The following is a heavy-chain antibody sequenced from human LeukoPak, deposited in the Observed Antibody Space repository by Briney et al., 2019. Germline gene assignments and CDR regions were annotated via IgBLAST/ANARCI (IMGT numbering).Heavy chain of an antibody. Sequence: SETLSLTCTVSGGSISSSSYYWSWIRQPPGKGLEWIGYIYYSGSTNYNPSLKSRVTISVDTSKNQFSLKLSSVTAADTAVYYCARVPLDYGSGSYVNAFDIWGQGTMVTVSS. D-gene: IGHD3-10*01. V-gene: IGHV4-61*01. J-gene: IGHJ3*02. CDR2: IYYSGST. CDR1: GGSISSSSYY. CDR3: ARVPLDYGSGSYVNAFDI.